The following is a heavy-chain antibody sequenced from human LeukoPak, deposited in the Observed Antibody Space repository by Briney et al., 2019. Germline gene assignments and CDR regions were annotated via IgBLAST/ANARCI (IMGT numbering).Heavy chain of an antibody. J-gene: IGHJ4*02. D-gene: IGHD4-17*01. V-gene: IGHV3-33*01. CDR2: IWSDSTNK. Sequence: GGSLRLSCAASGFSFSSYGMHWVRQAPGKGLEWVAVIWSDSTNKYYADSVRGRFTISRDNSKNTLYLQMSSLRAEDTAMYYCARDRLTTVTTFHFDYWGQGTLVTVSS. CDR3: ARDRLTTVTTFHFDY. CDR1: GFSFSSYG.